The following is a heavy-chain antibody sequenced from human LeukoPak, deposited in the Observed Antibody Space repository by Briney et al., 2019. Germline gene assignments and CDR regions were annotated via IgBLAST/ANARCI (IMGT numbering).Heavy chain of an antibody. Sequence: GRSLRLSCAASGFTFSSYAVHWVRQAPGKGLEWVAVISDDGSNKYYADSVKGRFTISRDNSKNTLYLRMNSLRAEDTAVYYCARDRSPYSSDGSFDPWGQGTLVTVSS. V-gene: IGHV3-30-3*01. J-gene: IGHJ5*02. CDR2: ISDDGSNK. CDR1: GFTFSSYA. CDR3: ARDRSPYSSDGSFDP. D-gene: IGHD6-19*01.